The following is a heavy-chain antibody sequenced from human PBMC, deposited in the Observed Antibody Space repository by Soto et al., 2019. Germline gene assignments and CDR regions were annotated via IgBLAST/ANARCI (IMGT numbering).Heavy chain of an antibody. Sequence: QVQLQESGPGLVKPSETLSLTCTVSGGSVSSGNHYWSWIRQSPGQGLEWIGYAHFSGITTYNPSLKSRVTISVDTSRNQFSLRLSSVTAADTAVYYCARSLTLGRLPSHFSNWGQGTLVTVSS. J-gene: IGHJ4*02. D-gene: IGHD6-25*01. CDR1: GGSVSSGNHY. V-gene: IGHV4-61*01. CDR3: ARSLTLGRLPSHFSN. CDR2: AHFSGIT.